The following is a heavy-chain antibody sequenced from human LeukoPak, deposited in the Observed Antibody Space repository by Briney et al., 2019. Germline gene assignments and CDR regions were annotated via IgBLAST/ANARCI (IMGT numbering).Heavy chain of an antibody. D-gene: IGHD3-10*01. CDR1: GGTFSSYA. CDR3: ASVGRRNRSPFDY. V-gene: IGHV1-69*13. J-gene: IGHJ4*02. CDR2: IIPIFGTA. Sequence: ASVKVSCKASGGTFSSYAISWVRQAPGQGLEWMGGIIPIFGTANYAQKFQGRVTITADESTSTAYMELSSLRSEDTAVYYCASVGRRNRSPFDYWGQGTLVTVSS.